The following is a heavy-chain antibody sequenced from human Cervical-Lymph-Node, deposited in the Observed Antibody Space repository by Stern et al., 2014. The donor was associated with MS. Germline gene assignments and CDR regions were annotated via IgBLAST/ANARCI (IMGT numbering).Heavy chain of an antibody. D-gene: IGHD3-10*01. CDR1: GFTFSSYG. Sequence: VHLVESGGGVVQPGRSLRLSCAASGFTFSSYGMHWVRQAPGKGLEWVAVICDDGGHTYYADYVQGRFSISRDNSKNTLHMQMHSLRAEDTAVYYCARDRGGKGPVDYWGQGTLVTVSS. J-gene: IGHJ4*02. CDR3: ARDRGGKGPVDY. V-gene: IGHV3-33*01. CDR2: ICDDGGHT.